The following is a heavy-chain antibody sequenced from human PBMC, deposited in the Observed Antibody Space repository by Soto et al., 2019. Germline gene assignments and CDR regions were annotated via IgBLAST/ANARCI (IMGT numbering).Heavy chain of an antibody. Sequence: ASVKVSCNASGYTFPNHGISWVRQAPGQGLEWVGWISGYNANTKYAEKFQVRVTMSTDTSTNTAYMELRSLKTEDTAVYYCARIGWNYQPLSPDGRADYWGQGTLVTVSS. CDR3: ARIGWNYQPLSPDGRADY. V-gene: IGHV1-18*04. D-gene: IGHD2-2*01. J-gene: IGHJ4*02. CDR1: GYTFPNHG. CDR2: ISGYNANT.